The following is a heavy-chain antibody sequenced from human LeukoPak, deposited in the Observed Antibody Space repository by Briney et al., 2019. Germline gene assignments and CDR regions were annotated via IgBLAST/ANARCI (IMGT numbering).Heavy chain of an antibody. V-gene: IGHV4-38-2*02. D-gene: IGHD2/OR15-2a*01. CDR2: IYHSGST. J-gene: IGHJ3*02. CDR3: ARDVLLGAFDI. CDR1: VYSISSGYY. Sequence: SETLSLTCTVSVYSISSGYYWGWIRQPPGKGLEWIGSIYHSGSTYYNPSLKSRVTISVDTSKNQFSLKLSSVTAADTAVYYCARDVLLGAFDIWGQGTMVTVSS.